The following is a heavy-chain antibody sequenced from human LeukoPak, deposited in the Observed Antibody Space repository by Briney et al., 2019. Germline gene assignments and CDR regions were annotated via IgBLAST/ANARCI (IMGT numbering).Heavy chain of an antibody. Sequence: PSETLSLTCTVSGDSISGYYWSWIRQPPGKGLEWIGDIYYSGSTNYTPSLKSRVTISVDTSKNQFSLKLSSVPAADTAVYYCERGVYYDTSNTWFDPWGQGTLVTVSS. CDR2: IYYSGST. CDR3: ERGVYYDTSNTWFDP. J-gene: IGHJ5*02. V-gene: IGHV4-59*01. CDR1: GDSISGYY. D-gene: IGHD3-22*01.